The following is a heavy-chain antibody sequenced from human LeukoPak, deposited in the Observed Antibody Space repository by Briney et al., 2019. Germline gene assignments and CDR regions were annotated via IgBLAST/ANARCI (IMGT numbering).Heavy chain of an antibody. CDR3: ARDPVNCGGDCYLT. CDR2: ISSSGSTR. CDR1: GFTFSGFE. Sequence: GGSLRLSCAASGFTFSGFEMNWVRQAPGKGLEWVSYISSSGSTRYYADSVEGRFTVSRDNAKNSLYLQMNSLRAEDTAVYYCARDPVNCGGDCYLTWGQGTLVTVSS. V-gene: IGHV3-48*03. D-gene: IGHD2-21*02. J-gene: IGHJ5*02.